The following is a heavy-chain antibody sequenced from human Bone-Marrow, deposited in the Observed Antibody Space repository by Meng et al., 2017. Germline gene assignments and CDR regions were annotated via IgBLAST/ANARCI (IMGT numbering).Heavy chain of an antibody. D-gene: IGHD1-14*01. J-gene: IGHJ6*02. CDR3: ARGGDVDRRYYYGMDV. Sequence: ASVKVSCKVSGYTLTELSMHWVRQAPGQGLEWMGWINPNSGGTNYAQKFQGRVTTTRNTSISTAYMELSSLRSEDTAVYYCARGGDVDRRYYYGMDVWGQGTTVTVSS. V-gene: IGHV1-2*02. CDR1: GYTLTELS. CDR2: INPNSGGT.